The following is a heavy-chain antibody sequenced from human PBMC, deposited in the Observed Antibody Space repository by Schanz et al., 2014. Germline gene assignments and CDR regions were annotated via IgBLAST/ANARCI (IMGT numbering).Heavy chain of an antibody. D-gene: IGHD3-9*01. CDR1: GFTFSSYS. CDR2: ISSSGSYI. V-gene: IGHV3-21*01. CDR3: ARDSRPNYDFLTAYYSIDY. Sequence: VQLVESGGGVVQFGRSLRLSCAASGFTFSSYSMNWVRQAPGKGLEWVSSISSSGSYIHYADSVKGRFTISRDNAKNTLYLQMNSLRAEDTAVYYCARDSRPNYDFLTAYYSIDYWGQGTLVTVSS. J-gene: IGHJ4*02.